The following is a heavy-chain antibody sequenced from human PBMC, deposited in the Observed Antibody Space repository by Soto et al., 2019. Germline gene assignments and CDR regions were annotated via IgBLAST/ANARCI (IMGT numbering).Heavy chain of an antibody. J-gene: IGHJ4*02. CDR1: GYTFTSQY. D-gene: IGHD6-13*01. CDR3: GRLYSSSWSLDY. Sequence: ASVKVSCKASGYTFTSQYMHWVRQAPGQGLEWMGIINPSGGGTNYAQKFQGRITLTRDTSTSTLYMELSSLRSEDTAVYYCGRLYSSSWSLDYWGQGTLVTVSS. V-gene: IGHV1-46*03. CDR2: INPSGGGT.